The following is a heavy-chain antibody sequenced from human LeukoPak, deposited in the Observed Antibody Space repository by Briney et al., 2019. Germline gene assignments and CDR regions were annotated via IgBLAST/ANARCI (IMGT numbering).Heavy chain of an antibody. D-gene: IGHD2-2*01. CDR3: ARVRIGGGYCSSTSCYFDY. J-gene: IGHJ4*02. CDR2: IYHSGST. Sequence: PSETLSLTCAVPGGSISSGGYSWSWIRQPPGKRLDWIGYIYHSGSTYYNPSLKRQITISVNSPKNHYSLKLTSVTAADTAVYYCARVRIGGGYCSSTSCYFDYWGQGTLVTVSS. CDR1: GGSISSGGYS. V-gene: IGHV4-30-2*01.